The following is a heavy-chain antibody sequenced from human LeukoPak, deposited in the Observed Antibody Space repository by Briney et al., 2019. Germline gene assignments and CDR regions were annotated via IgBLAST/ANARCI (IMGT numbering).Heavy chain of an antibody. J-gene: IGHJ3*01. D-gene: IGHD5-24*01. Sequence: ASVKVSCKASGYTFTNSYIHWVRQAPGQVLEWMVLINPDGGNTNYAQNFQGRVTLTRDTSTSTVYMELSSLRSEDTAIYYCARIRDGYNEAYDLWGQGTVVTVPS. V-gene: IGHV1-46*01. CDR3: ARIRDGYNEAYDL. CDR2: INPDGGNT. CDR1: GYTFTNSY.